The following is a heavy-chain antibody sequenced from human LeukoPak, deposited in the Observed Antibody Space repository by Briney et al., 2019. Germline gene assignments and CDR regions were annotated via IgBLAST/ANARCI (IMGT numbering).Heavy chain of an antibody. D-gene: IGHD3-3*01. CDR1: GGTFSSYA. J-gene: IGHJ4*02. CDR3: ARSASGRLVIPYYFDY. CDR2: IIPIFGTA. V-gene: IGHV1-69*13. Sequence: SVKVSCKASGGTFSSYAISWVRQAPGQGLEWMGGIIPIFGTANYAQKFQGRVTITADESTSTAYMELSSLRSEDTAVYYCARSASGRLVIPYYFDYWGQGTLVTVSS.